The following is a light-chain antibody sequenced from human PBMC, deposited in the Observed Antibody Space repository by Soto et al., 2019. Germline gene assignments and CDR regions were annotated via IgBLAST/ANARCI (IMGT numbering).Light chain of an antibody. V-gene: IGLV2-14*01. CDR2: KVS. CDR1: SSDVGGNKY. J-gene: IGLJ1*01. Sequence: QSALTQPASVSGSPGQSITISCTGTSSDVGGNKYVSWYQQYPDKVPKLLINKVSNRPSGVSNRFSGSKSGNTASLTISGLLAEDEADYFCTSSTSDSLYVFGTGTKLTVL. CDR3: TSSTSDSLYV.